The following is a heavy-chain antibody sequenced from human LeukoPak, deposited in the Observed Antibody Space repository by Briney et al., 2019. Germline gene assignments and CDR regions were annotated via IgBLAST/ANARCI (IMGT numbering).Heavy chain of an antibody. V-gene: IGHV3-7*01. Sequence: GGSLRLSCAASGFTFSTYWMNWFRQTPGKGLEWVANIKKDGSEKYYVDSVKGRFTISRDNAKTSLYLQMNSLRAEDTAVYYCARDLSGVAGYTYGRGIDYWGQGTLVTVSS. CDR3: ARDLSGVAGYTYGRGIDY. CDR1: GFTFSTYW. D-gene: IGHD5-18*01. CDR2: IKKDGSEK. J-gene: IGHJ4*02.